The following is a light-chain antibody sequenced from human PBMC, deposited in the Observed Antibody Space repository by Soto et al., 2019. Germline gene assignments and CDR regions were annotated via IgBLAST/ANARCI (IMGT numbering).Light chain of an antibody. CDR2: DAS. V-gene: IGKV3-11*01. Sequence: EIVLTQSPATLSLSPGERATLSCRASQSVSSYLAWYQQKPGQAPRLLIYDASNRATGIPARFSGTGSRPDFSLPFSTLEPEYIAVYYYQKCSIWLTFGGGTKVEIQ. J-gene: IGKJ4*01. CDR1: QSVSSY. CDR3: QKCSIWLT.